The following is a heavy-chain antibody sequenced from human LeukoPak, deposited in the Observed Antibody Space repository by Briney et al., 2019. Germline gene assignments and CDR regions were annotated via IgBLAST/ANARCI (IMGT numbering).Heavy chain of an antibody. V-gene: IGHV4-34*01. CDR1: GGSLSGNY. Sequence: SEALSLTCAVHGGSLSGNYWNWIRQTPGKGPEWLGDINYDGHTNYNPSLESRLTISVDSSKNQFALTLRSVTAADAAVYYCAVLMRHYGIDVWGQGTTVTVSS. CDR3: AVLMRHYGIDV. D-gene: IGHD3-9*01. J-gene: IGHJ6*02. CDR2: INYDGHT.